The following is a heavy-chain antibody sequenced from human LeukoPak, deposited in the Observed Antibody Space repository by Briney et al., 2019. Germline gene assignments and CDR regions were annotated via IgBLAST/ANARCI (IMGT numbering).Heavy chain of an antibody. CDR1: GYTFTAYN. CDR2: FNPNDGST. D-gene: IGHD3-22*01. CDR3: ARGTQIDSSVYYAGHFDY. Sequence: ASVKVSCKASGYTFTAYNMHWVRQAPGQGLEWMGIFNPNDGSTNYAQRFQGRVTMTRDRSTSTVYMELSSLRSEDTAVYYYARGTQIDSSVYYAGHFDYWGQGTLVTVSS. J-gene: IGHJ4*02. V-gene: IGHV1-46*01.